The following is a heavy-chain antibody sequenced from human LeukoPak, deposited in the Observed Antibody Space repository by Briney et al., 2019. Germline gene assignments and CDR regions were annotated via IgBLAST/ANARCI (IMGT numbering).Heavy chain of an antibody. D-gene: IGHD3-3*01. J-gene: IGHJ4*02. CDR3: ARVPDYDFWSGRQTDFDY. CDR2: IYYSGNT. Sequence: GSLRLSCAASGFTFSSYSMNWVRQAPGKGLEWIGSIYYSGNTYYNPSLRSRVTVSVDASKNHFSLKLSSVTAADTAVYYCARVPDYDFWSGRQTDFDYWGQGTLVTVSS. CDR1: GFTFSSYS. V-gene: IGHV4-39*02.